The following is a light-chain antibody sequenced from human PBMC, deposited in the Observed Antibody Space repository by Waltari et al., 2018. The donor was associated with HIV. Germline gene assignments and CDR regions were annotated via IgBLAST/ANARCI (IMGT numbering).Light chain of an antibody. Sequence: QSALTQPASVSGSPGQSITISCTGTISDIGPYNLVSWYQQYPGRAPKLIIYEVSKRPSGVSDRFSGSKSGNSASLTVAGLKVEDEADYYCCSYAGGRVFVLFGGGTRLTV. CDR1: ISDIGPYNL. V-gene: IGLV2-23*02. CDR2: EVS. J-gene: IGLJ2*01. CDR3: CSYAGGRVFVL.